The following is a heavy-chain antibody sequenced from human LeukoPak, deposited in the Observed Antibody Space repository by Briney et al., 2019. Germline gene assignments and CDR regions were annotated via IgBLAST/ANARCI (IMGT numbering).Heavy chain of an antibody. V-gene: IGHV4-34*01. Sequence: SETLSLTCAVYGGSFNDYYWSWIRQPPGKGLEWIGEINHSGSTNNNPSLKSRVTISVDTSKNQFSLKLSSVTAADTAVYYCARHRGSGWYFDYWGQGTPVTVSS. CDR3: ARHRGSGWYFDY. CDR2: INHSGST. J-gene: IGHJ4*02. D-gene: IGHD6-19*01. CDR1: GGSFNDYY.